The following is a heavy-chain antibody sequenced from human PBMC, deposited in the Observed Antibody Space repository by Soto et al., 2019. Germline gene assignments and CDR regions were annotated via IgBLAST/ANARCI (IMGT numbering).Heavy chain of an antibody. CDR3: ARDVAYCSGGSCYGGGYSDY. V-gene: IGHV4-31*03. D-gene: IGHD2-15*01. CDR1: GGSISSGGYY. CDR2: VYYSGCT. Sequence: QMQLQESGPGLVKPSQTLSLTCTVSGGSISSGGYYWSWIRQHPGKGLEWIGYVYYSGCTYYNPSLKSRVTISVDTSKNQFSLKLSSVTAADTAVYYCARDVAYCSGGSCYGGGYSDYWGQGTLVTVSS. J-gene: IGHJ4*02.